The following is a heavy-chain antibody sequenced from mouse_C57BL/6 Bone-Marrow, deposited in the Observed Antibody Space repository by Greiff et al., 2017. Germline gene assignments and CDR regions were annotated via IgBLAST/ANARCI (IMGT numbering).Heavy chain of an antibody. Sequence: VQLQQSGPELVKPGASVKIPCKASEYTFTDYNMDWVKQSHGQSLEWIGDINPNNGGTIYNQKFKGKATLTVDKSSSTAYMELRSLTSEDTAVYYCARSYYYGSSPWYFDVWGTGTTVTVSS. CDR2: INPNNGGT. D-gene: IGHD1-1*01. CDR3: ARSYYYGSSPWYFDV. J-gene: IGHJ1*03. V-gene: IGHV1-18*01. CDR1: EYTFTDYN.